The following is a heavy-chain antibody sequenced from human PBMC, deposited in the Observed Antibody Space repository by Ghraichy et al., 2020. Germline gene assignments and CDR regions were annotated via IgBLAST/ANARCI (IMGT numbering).Heavy chain of an antibody. CDR2: IYYSGST. Sequence: SETLSLTCTVSGGSISSSSYYWGWIRQPPGKGLEWIGSIYYSGSTYYNPSLKSRVTISVDTSKNQFSLKLSSVTAADTAVYYCARTGPSRYNWNVGRGWFDPWDQGTLVTHSS. V-gene: IGHV4-39*01. D-gene: IGHD1-20*01. CDR3: ARTGPSRYNWNVGRGWFDP. CDR1: GGSISSSSYY. J-gene: IGHJ5*01.